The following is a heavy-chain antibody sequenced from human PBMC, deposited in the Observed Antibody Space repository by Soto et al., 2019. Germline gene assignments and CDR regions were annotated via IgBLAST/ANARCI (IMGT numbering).Heavy chain of an antibody. CDR1: GFTFSNYW. D-gene: IGHD5-12*01. CDR2: IIGDGTTT. CDR3: AKVRRYSRYEYFDY. V-gene: IGHV3-74*03. Sequence: GGSLRLSCAASGFTFSNYWMHWVRQAPGKGLVWVSRIIGDGTTTAYADSVKGRFTISRDNARNTLYLQMNSLRAEDTAVYYCAKVRRYSRYEYFDYWGQGALVTVSS. J-gene: IGHJ4*02.